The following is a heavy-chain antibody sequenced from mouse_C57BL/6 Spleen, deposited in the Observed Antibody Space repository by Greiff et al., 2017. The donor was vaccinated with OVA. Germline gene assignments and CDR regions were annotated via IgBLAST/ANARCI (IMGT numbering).Heavy chain of an antibody. CDR1: GFTFSDYG. D-gene: IGHD2-13*01. CDR2: ISSGSSTI. CDR3: ASSDGAMDY. V-gene: IGHV5-17*01. J-gene: IGHJ4*01. Sequence: DVKLVESGGGLVKPGGSLKLSCAASGFTFSDYGMHWVRQAPEKGLEWVAYISSGSSTIYYADTVKGRFTISRDNAKNTLFLQMTSLRSEDTAMYYCASSDGAMDYWGQGTSVTVSS.